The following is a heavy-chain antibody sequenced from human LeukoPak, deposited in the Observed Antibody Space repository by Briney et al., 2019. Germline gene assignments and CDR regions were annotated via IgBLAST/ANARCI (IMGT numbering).Heavy chain of an antibody. J-gene: IGHJ4*02. Sequence: ASVKVSCKTSGYTFTSYAVGWVRQAPGQGLEWMGWISPYNGDTKYAQNVQGRLTLTTDTSTRTVYMELSSLRSEDTAVYYCARATGNGRDGYSVDYWGQGTLVTVSS. D-gene: IGHD5-24*01. CDR1: GYTFTSYA. V-gene: IGHV1-18*04. CDR3: ARATGNGRDGYSVDY. CDR2: ISPYNGDT.